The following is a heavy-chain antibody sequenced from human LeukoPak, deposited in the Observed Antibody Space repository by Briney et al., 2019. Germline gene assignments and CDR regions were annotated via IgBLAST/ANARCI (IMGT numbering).Heavy chain of an antibody. D-gene: IGHD2-15*01. Sequence: PGRCLRLSCAASGFTFGNYGMHWVRQAPGKGLEWVAVMWHDGKNKYYADSVKGRFTISRDNSKNTLYLQMDSLRAEDTAVYYCARDRGSNAPIDYWGHGTLVTASS. CDR2: MWHDGKNK. CDR1: GFTFGNYG. V-gene: IGHV3-33*01. CDR3: ARDRGSNAPIDY. J-gene: IGHJ4*03.